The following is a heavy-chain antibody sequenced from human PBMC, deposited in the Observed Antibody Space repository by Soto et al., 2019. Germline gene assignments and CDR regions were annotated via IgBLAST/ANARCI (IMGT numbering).Heavy chain of an antibody. V-gene: IGHV3-48*02. CDR1: GFTFSKYI. D-gene: IGHD6-13*01. CDR2: ISRSSSTI. J-gene: IGHJ6*02. Sequence: GGSLRLSCAASGFTFSKYILNWVRQAPGKGLEWISSISRSSSTIYYAESVKGRFTISRDNAKNSLSLEMNSLRDEDTAVYYCARTGIEASGTMYGMDVWGPGATVTVYS. CDR3: ARTGIEASGTMYGMDV.